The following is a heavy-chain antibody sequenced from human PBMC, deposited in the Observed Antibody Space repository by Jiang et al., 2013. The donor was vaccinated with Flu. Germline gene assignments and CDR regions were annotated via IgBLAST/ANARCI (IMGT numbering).Heavy chain of an antibody. V-gene: IGHV3-23*01. CDR2: ISGSGGST. Sequence: FSSYAMSWVRQAPGKGLEWVSAISGSGGSTYYADSVKGRFTISRDNSKNTLYLQMNSLRAEDTAVYYCAKGGAAADYWGQGTLVTVSS. CDR3: AKGGAAADY. CDR1: FSSYA. D-gene: IGHD6-13*01. J-gene: IGHJ4*02.